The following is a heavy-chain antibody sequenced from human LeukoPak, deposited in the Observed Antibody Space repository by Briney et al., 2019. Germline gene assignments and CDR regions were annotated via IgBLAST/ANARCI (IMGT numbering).Heavy chain of an antibody. CDR2: MYLGGTT. Sequence: SETLSLTCIVSGGSISSLNLWSWLRQPPGKGLEWIGEMYLGGTTNFNPSLKSRVTILIDKSKNQLSLQLTSVTAADTAVYYCAGLEGRYSTDWFYFFDYWGQGALVTVSS. CDR3: AGLEGRYSTDWFYFFDY. J-gene: IGHJ4*02. D-gene: IGHD6-19*01. V-gene: IGHV4-4*02. CDR1: GGSISSLNL.